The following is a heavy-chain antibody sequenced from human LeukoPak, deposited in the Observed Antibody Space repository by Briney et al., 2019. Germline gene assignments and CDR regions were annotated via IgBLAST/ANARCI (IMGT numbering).Heavy chain of an antibody. CDR3: ARGQRPQYTSTWDNWFDP. Sequence: GGSLRLSCAASGFPFSSYEMNWVRQAPGKRLQWVSYISSSGNKIYYAASVKGRFAISRDNAKNSLYLQIDSLRAEDTAVYYCARGQRPQYTSTWDNWFDPWGQGTQVTVSS. CDR1: GFPFSSYE. V-gene: IGHV3-48*03. J-gene: IGHJ5*02. CDR2: ISSSGNKI. D-gene: IGHD2-2*01.